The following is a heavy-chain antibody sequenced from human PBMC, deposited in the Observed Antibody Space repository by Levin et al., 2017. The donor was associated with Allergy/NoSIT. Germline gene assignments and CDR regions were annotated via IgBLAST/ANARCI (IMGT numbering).Heavy chain of an antibody. V-gene: IGHV3-74*01. Sequence: PGGSLRLSCAASGFTFNNYWMHWVRQAPGKGLVWVSRINSDGSSTTYANSVKGRFTISRDNAKNTLYLQMNSPRAEDTAVYYCARRSSGSSPYYFDYWGQGTLVTVSS. CDR2: INSDGSST. J-gene: IGHJ4*02. CDR3: ARRSSGSSPYYFDY. D-gene: IGHD3-22*01. CDR1: GFTFNNYW.